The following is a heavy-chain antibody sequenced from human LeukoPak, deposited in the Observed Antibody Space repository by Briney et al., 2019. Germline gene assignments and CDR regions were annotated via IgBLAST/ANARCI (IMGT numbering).Heavy chain of an antibody. CDR2: ISWNSGSI. J-gene: IGHJ4*02. CDR1: GFTFDDYA. CDR3: AKDIGGSGDDLEFDY. V-gene: IGHV3-9*01. Sequence: GGSLRLSCAASGFTFDDYAMHWVRQAPGKGLEWVSGISWNSGSIGYADSVKGRFTISRDNAKNSLYLQMNSLRAEDTALYYCAKDIGGSGDDLEFDYWGQGTLVTVSS. D-gene: IGHD5-12*01.